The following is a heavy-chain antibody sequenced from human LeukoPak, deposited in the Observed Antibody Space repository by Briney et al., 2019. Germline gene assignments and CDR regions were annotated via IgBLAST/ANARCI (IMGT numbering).Heavy chain of an antibody. V-gene: IGHV3-23*01. Sequence: GGSLRLSCPASKFSFSSYWMHWVRQAPGKGLVWVSSISGSGGSTYHADSVKGRFTISRDNSKNTLYLQMNSLTAEDTAVYYCAKDRGSSSPMRYYFDYWGQGTLVTVSS. D-gene: IGHD6-6*01. CDR1: KFSFSSYW. CDR2: ISGSGGST. CDR3: AKDRGSSSPMRYYFDY. J-gene: IGHJ4*02.